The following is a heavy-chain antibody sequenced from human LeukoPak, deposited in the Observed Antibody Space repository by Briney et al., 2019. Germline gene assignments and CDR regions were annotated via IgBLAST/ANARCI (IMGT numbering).Heavy chain of an antibody. V-gene: IGHV1-18*04. CDR3: ARHSGSGWQALGY. D-gene: IGHD6-19*01. Sequence: GASVKVSCKASGYTFSNYGISWVRQAPGLGLEWMGWTSYNGNTNYAQKFQDRVTMTTDTSTTTAYMELRSLESGDTAVYYCARHSGSGWQALGYWGQGTLVTVSS. J-gene: IGHJ4*02. CDR1: GYTFSNYG. CDR2: TSYNGNT.